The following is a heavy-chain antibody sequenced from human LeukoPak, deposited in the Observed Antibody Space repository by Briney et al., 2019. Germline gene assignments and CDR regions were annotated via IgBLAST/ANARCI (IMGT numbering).Heavy chain of an antibody. CDR3: AGLVGRYSSGLYYYYFDY. CDR1: GDSINSLDL. V-gene: IGHV4-4*02. CDR2: MYLSGTT. Sequence: PSETLSLTCTVSGDSINSLDLWSWVRQPPGKGLEWIGEMYLSGTTHSNPSIKSRVTISIDKSKNQFFLNLSSVTAADTAVYYCAGLVGRYSSGLYYYYFDYWGQGTLVTVSS. J-gene: IGHJ4*02. D-gene: IGHD3-22*01.